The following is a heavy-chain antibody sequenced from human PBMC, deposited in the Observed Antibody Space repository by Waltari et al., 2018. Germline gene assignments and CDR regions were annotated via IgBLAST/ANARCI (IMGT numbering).Heavy chain of an antibody. Sequence: QLQLEESGPGLLKPSETLSLTCTVSGGSITTTFYYCGWFRQSTVKGLEWIGRLSYDWIADYNPSLKRRVTISVDTSKNQVSLRLSSVTAADTAVYYCSRHWGHWGRGALVTVSS. CDR3: SRHWGH. V-gene: IGHV4-39*01. CDR1: GGSITTTFYY. CDR2: LSYDWIA. J-gene: IGHJ4*02. D-gene: IGHD3-16*01.